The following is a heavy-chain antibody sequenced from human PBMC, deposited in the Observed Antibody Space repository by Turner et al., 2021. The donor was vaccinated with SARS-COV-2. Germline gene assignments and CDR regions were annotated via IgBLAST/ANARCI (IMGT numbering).Heavy chain of an antibody. D-gene: IGHD5-18*01. Sequence: QVQLVESGGGVVQPGRSLRLSCAASGFTFSNYGMHWVRQAPGKGLEWVAVISYDGSNKYYADSVKGRFTISRDNSKNTLYLQMNSLRAEDTAVYYCAKGASQHFDYWGQGTLVTVSS. V-gene: IGHV3-30*18. CDR3: AKGASQHFDY. CDR1: GFTFSNYG. CDR2: ISYDGSNK. J-gene: IGHJ4*02.